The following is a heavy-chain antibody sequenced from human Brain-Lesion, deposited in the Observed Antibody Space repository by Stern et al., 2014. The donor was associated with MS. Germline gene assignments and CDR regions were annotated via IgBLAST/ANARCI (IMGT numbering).Heavy chain of an antibody. V-gene: IGHV4-31*03. J-gene: IGHJ4*02. D-gene: IGHD3-3*01. Sequence: QVQLVESGPGLVKPSQTLSLTCTVSGSSVNNGGRYWSWIRQYPGKGLEGIGYISYSGNTYYNPSLQSRLTISTDTSKNQFSLKLRSVTAADTALYYCARVTEFMRFFYPDYWGQGTQVTISS. CDR3: ARVTEFMRFFYPDY. CDR1: GSSVNNGGRY. CDR2: ISYSGNT.